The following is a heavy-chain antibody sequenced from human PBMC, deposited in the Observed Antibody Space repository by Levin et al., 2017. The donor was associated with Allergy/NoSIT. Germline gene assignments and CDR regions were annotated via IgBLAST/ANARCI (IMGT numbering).Heavy chain of an antibody. CDR2: IKSKTDGGTT. J-gene: IGHJ3*02. V-gene: IGHV3-15*01. CDR3: TTDPRDTYYDFWSGYSKRPSDAFDI. D-gene: IGHD3-3*01. Sequence: GESLKISCAASGFTFSNAWMSWVRQAPGKGLEWVGRIKSKTDGGTTDYAAPVKGRFTISRDDSKNTLYLQMNSLKTEDTAVYYCTTDPRDTYYDFWSGYSKRPSDAFDIWGQGTMVTVSS. CDR1: GFTFSNAW.